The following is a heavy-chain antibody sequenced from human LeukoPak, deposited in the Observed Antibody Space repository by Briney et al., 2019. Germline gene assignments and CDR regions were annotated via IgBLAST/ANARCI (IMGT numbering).Heavy chain of an antibody. CDR3: ARYVWGSYPTFEDC. CDR2: ISYSGST. J-gene: IGHJ4*02. Sequence: SETLSLTCTVSGGSISSYYWSRIRQPPGKGLEWIGYISYSGSTNYNPSLKSRVTISVDTSKNQFSLKLSSVTAADTAVYYCARYVWGSYPTFEDCWGQGTLVTVSS. D-gene: IGHD3-16*02. CDR1: GGSISSYY. V-gene: IGHV4-59*01.